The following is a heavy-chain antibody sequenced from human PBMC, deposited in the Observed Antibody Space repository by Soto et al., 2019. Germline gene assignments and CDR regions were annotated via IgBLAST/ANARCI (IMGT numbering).Heavy chain of an antibody. D-gene: IGHD6-13*01. Sequence: GGSLRLSCAASGFTFSSYWMSWVRQAPGKGLEWVANIKQDGSEKYYVDSVKGRFTISRDNAKNSLYLQMNSLRAEDTAVYYCANEIAAAATDAFDIWGQGTMVTVSS. CDR2: IKQDGSEK. CDR1: GFTFSSYW. V-gene: IGHV3-7*01. CDR3: ANEIAAAATDAFDI. J-gene: IGHJ3*02.